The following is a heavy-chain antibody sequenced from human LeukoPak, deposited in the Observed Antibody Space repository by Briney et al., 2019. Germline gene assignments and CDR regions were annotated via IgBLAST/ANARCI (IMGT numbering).Heavy chain of an antibody. V-gene: IGHV3-7*03. CDR2: INQDGSDK. CDR3: VRDRGTYRPIDY. CDR1: GFIFRTYW. J-gene: IGHJ4*02. Sequence: PGGSLRLSCEASGFIFRTYWMYWVRQAPGKGLEWVANINQDGSDKYYVDSVRGRFTISRDNAQNSLYLQMNSLRAEDTAIYYCVRDRGTYRPIDYWGQGTLVTVSS. D-gene: IGHD1-26*01.